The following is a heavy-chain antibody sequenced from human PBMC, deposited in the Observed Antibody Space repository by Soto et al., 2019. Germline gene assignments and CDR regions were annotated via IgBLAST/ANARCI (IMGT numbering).Heavy chain of an antibody. CDR2: IIPIFCTA. CDR1: GGTFSSYA. J-gene: IGHJ4*02. D-gene: IGHD3-10*01. CDR3: ARGRMGRGVTPFDY. V-gene: IGHV1-69*06. Sequence: QVQLVQSGAEVKKPGSSVKVSCKASGGTFSSYAISWVRQAPGQGLEWMGGIIPIFCTANYAQKFQGRVTITPDKSTSRAYMELSSLRSEDRAVYYWARGRMGRGVTPFDYWGQGTLVNVSS.